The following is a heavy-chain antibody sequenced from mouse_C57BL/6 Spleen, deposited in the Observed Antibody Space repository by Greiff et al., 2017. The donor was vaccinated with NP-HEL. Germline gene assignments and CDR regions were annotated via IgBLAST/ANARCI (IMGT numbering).Heavy chain of an antibody. J-gene: IGHJ3*01. CDR3: ARYDYDGFAY. D-gene: IGHD2-4*01. Sequence: EVQLVESGGGLVQPGGSLSLSCAASGFTFTDYYMSWVRQPPGKALEWLGFIRNKANGYTTEYSASVKGRFTISRDKSQSILYLQMNALRAEDSATYYCARYDYDGFAYWGQGTLVTVSA. CDR1: GFTFTDYY. V-gene: IGHV7-3*01. CDR2: IRNKANGYTT.